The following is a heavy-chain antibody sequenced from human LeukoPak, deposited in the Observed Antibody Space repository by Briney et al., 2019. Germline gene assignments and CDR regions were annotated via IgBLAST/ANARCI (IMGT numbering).Heavy chain of an antibody. V-gene: IGHV3-23*01. CDR2: ISGSGGST. J-gene: IGHJ4*02. Sequence: QPGGSLRLSCATSGFTFSSYAMSWVRQAPGKGLEWVSAISGSGGSTYYADSVEGRFTISRDNSKNTLYLQMNSLRAEDTAVYYCAKAPTVTTLILDYWGQGTLVTVSS. D-gene: IGHD4-17*01. CDR1: GFTFSSYA. CDR3: AKAPTVTTLILDY.